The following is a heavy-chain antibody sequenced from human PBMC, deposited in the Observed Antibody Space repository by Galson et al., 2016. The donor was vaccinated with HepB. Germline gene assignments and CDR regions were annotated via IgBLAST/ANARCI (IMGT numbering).Heavy chain of an antibody. CDR1: GFTFSDYY. CDR3: ARDHLWAFDY. Sequence: SLRLSCAASGFTFSDYYTNWIRQAPGKGLEWISYISSRSSTIYYSDSVKGRFTISRDNAKNSLYLQMNSLRAEDTAVYYCARDHLWAFDYWGQGTLVTVSS. D-gene: IGHD7-27*01. CDR2: ISSRSSTI. J-gene: IGHJ4*02. V-gene: IGHV3-11*04.